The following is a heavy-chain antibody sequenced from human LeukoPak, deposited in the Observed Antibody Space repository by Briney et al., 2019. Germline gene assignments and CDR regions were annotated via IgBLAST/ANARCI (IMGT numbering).Heavy chain of an antibody. J-gene: IGHJ4*02. CDR3: TREGDSGWPPDY. V-gene: IGHV3-49*04. D-gene: IGHD5-12*01. Sequence: PGGSLRLSCTASGFTFSDYGMSWVRQAPGKGLEWVGFIRSKAYGGTTEYAASVKGRFTISRDDSKSIAYLQMNSLKTEDTAVYYCTREGDSGWPPDYWGQGILVTASS. CDR2: IRSKAYGGTT. CDR1: GFTFSDYG.